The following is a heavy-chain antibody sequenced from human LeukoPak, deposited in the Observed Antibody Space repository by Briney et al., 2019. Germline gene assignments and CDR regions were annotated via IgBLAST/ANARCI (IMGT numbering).Heavy chain of an antibody. CDR3: ANEIRPNDY. CDR1: GFTLSTCA. CDR2: ISGTTSGT. V-gene: IGHV3-23*01. Sequence: GGSLRLSCAASGFTLSTCAMSWVRQVPGKGLEWVSGISGTTSGTYYADSVKGRFTISRDNSKNTLFLQVNSLRAEDTAVYYCANEIRPNDYWGQGTLVTVSS. J-gene: IGHJ4*02. D-gene: IGHD4-17*01.